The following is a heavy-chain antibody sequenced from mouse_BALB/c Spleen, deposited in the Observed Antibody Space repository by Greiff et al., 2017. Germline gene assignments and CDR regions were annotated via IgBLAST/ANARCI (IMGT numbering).Heavy chain of an antibody. CDR3: AEGGNGYYAMDY. CDR1: GFSLTSYG. J-gene: IGHJ4*01. V-gene: IGHV2-2*02. Sequence: QVQLKESGPGLVQPSQSLSITCTVSGFSLTSYGVHWVRQSPGKGLEWLGVIWSGGSTDYNAAFISRLSISKDNSKSQVFFKMNSLQANDTAIYYCAEGGNGYYAMDYWGQGTSVTVSS. CDR2: IWSGGST.